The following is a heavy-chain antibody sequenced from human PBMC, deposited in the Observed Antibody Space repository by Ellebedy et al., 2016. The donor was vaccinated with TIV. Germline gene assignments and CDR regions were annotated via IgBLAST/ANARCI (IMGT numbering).Heavy chain of an antibody. Sequence: PGGSLRLSCAASGFMFSIHTMNWVRQAPGKGLAWVSSISNSGKDIYYAESVKGRFTISRDDDKNSLYLQMNSLRVEDTAVYYCARGRGNSDSSGWYKGLRDWGPGTQVIVSS. V-gene: IGHV3-21*04. CDR2: ISNSGKDI. CDR3: ARGRGNSDSSGWYKGLRD. CDR1: GFMFSIHT. J-gene: IGHJ1*01. D-gene: IGHD6-19*01.